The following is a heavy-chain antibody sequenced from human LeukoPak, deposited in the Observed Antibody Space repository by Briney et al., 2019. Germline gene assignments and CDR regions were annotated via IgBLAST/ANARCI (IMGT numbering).Heavy chain of an antibody. J-gene: IGHJ6*02. V-gene: IGHV4-39*07. CDR3: ARLWDDYEVGNYGMDV. CDR2: IYNGGDT. D-gene: IGHD4-17*01. Sequence: PSETLSLTCIVSGGSISNSNYYWGWIRQPPGKGLEWIGNIYNGGDTYYTPSLKSRVTISVDTSKNQFSLKLSSVTAADTAVYYCARLWDDYEVGNYGMDVWGQGTTVTVSS. CDR1: GGSISNSNYY.